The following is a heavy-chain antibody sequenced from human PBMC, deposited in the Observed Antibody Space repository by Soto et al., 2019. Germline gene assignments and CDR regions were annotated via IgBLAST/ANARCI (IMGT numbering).Heavy chain of an antibody. V-gene: IGHV3-23*01. D-gene: IGHD6-13*01. CDR1: GFTFSSYA. J-gene: IGHJ4*02. CDR3: AEGRGTGYSSSWIDY. CDR2: LSGSGGST. Sequence: EVQLLESGGGLVQPGGSLRLSCAASGFTFSSYAMSWVRQAPGKGLKWVSALSGSGGSTYYADSVKGRFTISRDNSKNTLYLQMNSLRAGDTAVYYCAEGRGTGYSSSWIDYWGQGTLVTVSS.